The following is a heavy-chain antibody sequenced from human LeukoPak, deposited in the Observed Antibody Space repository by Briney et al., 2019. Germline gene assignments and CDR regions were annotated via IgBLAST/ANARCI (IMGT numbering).Heavy chain of an antibody. D-gene: IGHD6-13*01. J-gene: IGHJ4*02. CDR3: AGSSRKYYFEY. V-gene: IGHV3-53*01. CDR2: IYSGGST. Sequence: GGSLRLSCAASGFTVSTNYMSWVRQAPGKGLEWVSLIYSGGSTYYADSVKGRFTISRDNSENTLFLQMNSLRVEDTAMYYCAGSSRKYYFEYWGQGTQVTVSS. CDR1: GFTVSTNY.